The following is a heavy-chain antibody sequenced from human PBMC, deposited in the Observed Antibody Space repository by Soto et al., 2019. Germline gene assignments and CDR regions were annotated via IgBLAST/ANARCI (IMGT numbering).Heavy chain of an antibody. CDR2: IIPIFGTA. CDR3: ARDLGIAAAVSFDY. D-gene: IGHD6-13*01. V-gene: IGHV1-69*13. CDR1: GGTLSSYA. J-gene: IGHJ4*02. Sequence: LVKFSCKASGGTLSSYAISWVRQALGQGLEWMGGIIPIFGTANYAQKFQGRVTITADESTSTAYMELSSLRSEDTAVYYCARDLGIAAAVSFDYWGQGTLVTVSS.